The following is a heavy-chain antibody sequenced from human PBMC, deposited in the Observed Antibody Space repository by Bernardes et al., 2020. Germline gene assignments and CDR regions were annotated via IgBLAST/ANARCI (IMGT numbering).Heavy chain of an antibody. Sequence: SETLSLTCAVYGGSFSGYYWSWIRQPPGKGLEWIGEINHSGSTNYNPSLKSRVTIAVDTSKNQFSLKLSSVTAADTAVYYCARGRGDSSGYANDYWGQGTRVTVSS. V-gene: IGHV4-34*01. CDR2: INHSGST. D-gene: IGHD3-22*01. J-gene: IGHJ4*02. CDR3: ARGRGDSSGYANDY. CDR1: GGSFSGYY.